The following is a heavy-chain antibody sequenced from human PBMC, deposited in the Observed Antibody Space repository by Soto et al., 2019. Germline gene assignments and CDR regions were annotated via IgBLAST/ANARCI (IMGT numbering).Heavy chain of an antibody. CDR2: ISGSGGST. V-gene: IGHV3-23*01. CDR1: GFTFSSYA. CDR3: AKDMSSWYYYRMDV. D-gene: IGHD6-13*01. Sequence: EVQLLESGGGLVQPGGSLRLSCAASGFTFSSYAMSWVRQAPGKGLEWVSAISGSGGSTYYADSVKGRFTISRDNSKTTLYLQMNSLRAEDTAVDYCAKDMSSWYYYRMDVWGQGTTVTVSS. J-gene: IGHJ6*02.